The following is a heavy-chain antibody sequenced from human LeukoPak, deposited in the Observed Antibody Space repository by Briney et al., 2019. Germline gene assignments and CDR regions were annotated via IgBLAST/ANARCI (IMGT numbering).Heavy chain of an antibody. J-gene: IGHJ5*02. D-gene: IGHD3-10*01. CDR2: IYYSGST. Sequence: RSSETLSLTCTVSGGSISSYYWSWIRQPPGKGLEWIGSIYYSGSTYYNPSLKSRVTISVDTSKNQFSLKLSSVTAADTAVYYCARSFRGPYNWFDPWGQGTLVTVSS. V-gene: IGHV4-59*05. CDR1: GGSISSYY. CDR3: ARSFRGPYNWFDP.